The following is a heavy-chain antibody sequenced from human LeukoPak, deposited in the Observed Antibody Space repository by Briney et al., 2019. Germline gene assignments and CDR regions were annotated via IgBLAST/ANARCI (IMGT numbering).Heavy chain of an antibody. CDR2: ISSSSSYI. CDR1: GFTFSSYS. J-gene: IGHJ4*02. D-gene: IGHD3-10*01. V-gene: IGHV3-21*04. CDR3: ANFGVRGVIINPDY. Sequence: GGSLRLSCAASGFTFSSYSMNWVRQAPGKGLEWVSSISSSSSYIYYADSVKGRFTISRDNSKNTLYLQMNSLRAEDTAVYYCANFGVRGVIINPDYWGQGTLVTVSS.